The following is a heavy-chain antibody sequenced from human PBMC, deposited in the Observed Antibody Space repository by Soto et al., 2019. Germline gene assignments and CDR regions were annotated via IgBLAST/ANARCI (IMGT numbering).Heavy chain of an antibody. Sequence: SETLSLTCSVYSGSFSGYYWSWIRQPPGKGREGMGEISQSGNTNYSTSLKRRGGISIDTAKKQFSLNMASVSAAATAVYYCARAPKVSGSSQTRPDFWGQGTLVTVSS. J-gene: IGHJ4*02. V-gene: IGHV4-34*01. CDR3: ARAPKVSGSSQTRPDF. CDR1: SGSFSGYY. D-gene: IGHD6-6*01. CDR2: ISQSGNT.